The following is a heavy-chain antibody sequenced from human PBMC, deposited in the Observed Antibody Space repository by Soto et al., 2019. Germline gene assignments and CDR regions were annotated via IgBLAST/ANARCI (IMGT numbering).Heavy chain of an antibody. CDR1: GFTFSSYA. Sequence: QVRLVGSGGGVVQPGRTLRLSCAASGFTFSSYAMHWVRRAPGKGLEWMAVMSYDGSNKYYADSVKGRFTISRDNSKNTLYLQMNSLRPEDTALYYCARDGGAYWGQGTLVIVSS. D-gene: IGHD3-16*01. CDR3: ARDGGAY. J-gene: IGHJ4*02. V-gene: IGHV3-30-3*01. CDR2: MSYDGSNK.